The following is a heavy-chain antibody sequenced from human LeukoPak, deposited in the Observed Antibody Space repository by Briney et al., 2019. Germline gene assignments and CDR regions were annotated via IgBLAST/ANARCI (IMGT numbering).Heavy chain of an antibody. D-gene: IGHD5-12*01. Sequence: GGSLRLSCAASGFTFSSYWMHWVRQAPGKGLVWVSRINSDGNSITYADSVKGRFTISRDNAKNTLYLQMNSLRVEDTAVYYCAREGRVSGYDFDCWGRGTLVTVSS. CDR2: INSDGNSI. CDR3: AREGRVSGYDFDC. CDR1: GFTFSSYW. J-gene: IGHJ4*02. V-gene: IGHV3-74*03.